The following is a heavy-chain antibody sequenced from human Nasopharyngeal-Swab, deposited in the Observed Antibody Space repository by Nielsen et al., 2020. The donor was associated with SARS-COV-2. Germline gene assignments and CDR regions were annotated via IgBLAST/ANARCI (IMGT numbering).Heavy chain of an antibody. Sequence: SETPSLTCTVSGGSISSSSYYWGWIRQPPGKGLEWIGSIYYSGSTYYNPSLKSRVTISVDTSKNQFSLKLSSVTAADTAVYYCARQYSSSSEYYYGMDVWGQGTTVTVSS. V-gene: IGHV4-39*01. J-gene: IGHJ6*02. CDR2: IYYSGST. D-gene: IGHD6-6*01. CDR1: GGSISSSSYY. CDR3: ARQYSSSSEYYYGMDV.